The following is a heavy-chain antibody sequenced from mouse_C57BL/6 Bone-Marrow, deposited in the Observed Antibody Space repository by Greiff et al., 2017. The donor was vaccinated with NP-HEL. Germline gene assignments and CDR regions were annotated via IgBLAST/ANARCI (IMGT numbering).Heavy chain of an antibody. V-gene: IGHV2-5*01. Sequence: VQLVESGPGLVQPSQSLSITCTVSGFSLTSYGVHWVRQSPGKGLEWLGVIWRGGSTDYNAAFMSRLSIPKDNPTRQVFFKMHCLQADDTAIYYCAKNDYCSSRYWYFDVWGTGTTVTVSS. J-gene: IGHJ1*03. CDR1: GFSLTSYG. D-gene: IGHD1-1*01. CDR2: IWRGGST. CDR3: AKNDYCSSRYWYFDV.